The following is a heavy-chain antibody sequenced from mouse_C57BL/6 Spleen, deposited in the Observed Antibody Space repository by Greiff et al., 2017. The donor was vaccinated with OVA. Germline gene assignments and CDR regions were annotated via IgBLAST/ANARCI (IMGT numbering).Heavy chain of an antibody. D-gene: IGHD2-2*01. J-gene: IGHJ3*01. Sequence: QVQLQQSGADLVKPGASVKISCKASGYAFSNYWINWMKQRPGKGLEWIGQIYPGDGDTNYNGKFKGKATLTADKSSSAAYMQLSSLTSEDSAVYFCARLDGYDGFAYWGQGTLVTVS. CDR3: ARLDGYDGFAY. CDR2: IYPGDGDT. CDR1: GYAFSNYW. V-gene: IGHV1-80*01.